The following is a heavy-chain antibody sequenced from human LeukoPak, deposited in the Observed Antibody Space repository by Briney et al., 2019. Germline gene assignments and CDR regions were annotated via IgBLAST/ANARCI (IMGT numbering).Heavy chain of an antibody. J-gene: IGHJ6*02. CDR2: ISYDVSNK. D-gene: IGHD3-3*01. CDR3: AKDLGVGDFWSGYYRDYYYGMDV. CDR1: GFTFSSYG. Sequence: GGSLRLSCAASGFTFSSYGMHWVRQAPGKGLEWVAVISYDVSNKYYADSVKGRFTISRDNSKNTLYLQMNSLRAEDTAVYYCAKDLGVGDFWSGYYRDYYYGMDVWGQGTTVTVSS. V-gene: IGHV3-30*18.